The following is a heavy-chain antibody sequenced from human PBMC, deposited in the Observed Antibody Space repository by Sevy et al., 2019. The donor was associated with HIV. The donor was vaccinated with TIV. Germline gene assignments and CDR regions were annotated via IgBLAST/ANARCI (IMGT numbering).Heavy chain of an antibody. CDR2: TYYRSKWYN. V-gene: IGHV6-1*01. Sequence: SQTLSLTCFISGDSVSTKSGAWNWIRQSPSRGLEWLGRTYYRSKWYNDYAVSVRSRVTINADTSKNQFSLQLNSVTPEDTAVYYCASGTTDLGDYWGQGTLVTVSS. J-gene: IGHJ4*02. CDR1: GDSVSTKSGA. CDR3: ASGTTDLGDY.